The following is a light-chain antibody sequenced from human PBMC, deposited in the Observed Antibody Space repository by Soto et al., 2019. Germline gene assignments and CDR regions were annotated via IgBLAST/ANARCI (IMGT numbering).Light chain of an antibody. Sequence: QSALTQPPSASGSPGQSVTISCTGTSSDVGAYNYVSWYQQHPGKAPKVLIYELRKRPSGVPDRFSGSKSGNTASLTISGLQADDEADYYCFSYAGRNNFGVFGGGTKLTVL. CDR3: FSYAGRNNFGV. CDR1: SSDVGAYNY. CDR2: ELR. V-gene: IGLV2-8*01. J-gene: IGLJ3*02.